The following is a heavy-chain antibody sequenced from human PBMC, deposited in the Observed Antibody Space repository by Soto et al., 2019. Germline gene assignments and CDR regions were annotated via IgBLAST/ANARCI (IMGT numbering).Heavy chain of an antibody. J-gene: IGHJ6*04. D-gene: IGHD2-15*01. V-gene: IGHV3-74*01. Sequence: HPGGSVRLSCAASGFSLNNNWMHWVRQGPGKGLVWVARISGDGISIDYADSVKGRFTISRDNAQNTLYLQMNSLRAEDTAVYYCAREIVVVVPSTQLDVWGKGTTVTVSS. CDR3: AREIVVVVPSTQLDV. CDR1: GFSLNNNW. CDR2: ISGDGISI.